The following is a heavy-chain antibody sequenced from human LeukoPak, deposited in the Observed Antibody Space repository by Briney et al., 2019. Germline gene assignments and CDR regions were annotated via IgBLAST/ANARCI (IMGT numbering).Heavy chain of an antibody. CDR3: ARVTYDYVWGSYRAGYFDY. Sequence: SETLSLTCAVYGGSFSGYYWSWIRQPPGKGLEWIGEINHSGSTNYNPSLKSRVTISVDRSKNQFSLKLSSVTAADTAVYYCARVTYDYVWGSYRAGYFDYWGQGTLVTVSS. D-gene: IGHD3-16*02. CDR2: INHSGST. CDR1: GGSFSGYY. J-gene: IGHJ4*02. V-gene: IGHV4-34*01.